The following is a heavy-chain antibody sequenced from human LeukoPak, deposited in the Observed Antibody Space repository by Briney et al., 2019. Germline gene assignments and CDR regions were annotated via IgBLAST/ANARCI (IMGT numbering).Heavy chain of an antibody. CDR2: IYYSGST. CDR3: ARAGYSSGYL. V-gene: IGHV4-59*01. J-gene: IGHJ5*02. Sequence: SETLSLTSTVSGGSISSYYWSWIRQPPGKGLEWIGYIYYSGSTNYNPSLKSRVTISVDTSKNQFSLKLSSVTAADTAVYYCARAGYSSGYLWGQGTLVTVSS. CDR1: GGSISSYY. D-gene: IGHD6-19*01.